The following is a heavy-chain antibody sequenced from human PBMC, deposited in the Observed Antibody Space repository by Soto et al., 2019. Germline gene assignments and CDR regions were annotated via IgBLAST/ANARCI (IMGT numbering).Heavy chain of an antibody. Sequence: QVQLVESGGGVVQPGRSLRLSCAASGFTFSSYGMHWVRQAPGKGLEWVAVISYDGSNKYYADSVKGRFTISRDNSKNTLYLLMYSLRAEDTAVYYCAKGENDDYGDYEVDYWGQGTLVTVSS. CDR1: GFTFSSYG. CDR3: AKGENDDYGDYEVDY. J-gene: IGHJ4*02. CDR2: ISYDGSNK. V-gene: IGHV3-30*18. D-gene: IGHD4-17*01.